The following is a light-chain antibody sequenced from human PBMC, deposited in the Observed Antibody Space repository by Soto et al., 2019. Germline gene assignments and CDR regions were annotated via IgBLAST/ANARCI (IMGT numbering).Light chain of an antibody. CDR1: QSVRSN. J-gene: IGKJ4*01. CDR2: DAS. CDR3: QQRSNWPPLT. Sequence: EIVLTQSPGTLSLSPGERATLSCRASQSVRSNYIAWYQQKPGQSPRLLIYDASNRATGIPARFSGSGSGTDFTLTISSLEPEDFAVYYCQQRSNWPPLTFGGGTKVEIK. V-gene: IGKV3-11*01.